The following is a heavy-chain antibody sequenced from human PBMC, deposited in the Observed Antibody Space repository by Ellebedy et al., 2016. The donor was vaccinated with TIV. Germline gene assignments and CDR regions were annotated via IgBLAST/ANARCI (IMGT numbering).Heavy chain of an antibody. CDR3: ARGPWSEGDYGSNGGFDY. Sequence: GESLKISXAASGFTVSTTYMNWVRQAPGKGLEWVSIIYSGGSTYFADSVKGRFTLSRDNSKNTVYLQMNRLRAEDTAVYYCARGPWSEGDYGSNGGFDYWGQGTLVTVSS. CDR1: GFTVSTTY. CDR2: IYSGGST. V-gene: IGHV3-53*01. D-gene: IGHD4-23*01. J-gene: IGHJ4*02.